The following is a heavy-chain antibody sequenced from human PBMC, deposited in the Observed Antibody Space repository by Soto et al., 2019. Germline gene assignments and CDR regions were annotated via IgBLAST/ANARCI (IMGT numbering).Heavy chain of an antibody. J-gene: IGHJ6*03. V-gene: IGHV3-7*01. CDR1: GFTFSSYW. D-gene: IGHD6-19*01. Sequence: RGSLRLSCAASGFTFSSYWMSWVRQAPGKGLEWVANIKQDGSEKYYVDSVKGRFTISRDNAKNSLYLQMNSLRAEDTAVYYCASISIAVAGTNVYYYYYYMDVWGKGTTVTVSS. CDR2: IKQDGSEK. CDR3: ASISIAVAGTNVYYYYYYMDV.